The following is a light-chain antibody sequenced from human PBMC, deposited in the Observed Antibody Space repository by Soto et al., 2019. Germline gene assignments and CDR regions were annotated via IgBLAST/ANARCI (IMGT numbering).Light chain of an antibody. CDR2: DAS. CDR3: QHTRT. CDR1: QNINNW. V-gene: IGKV1-5*01. J-gene: IGKJ1*01. Sequence: DFQMTQSPSTLSASVGDRVTITCRASQNINNWVAWYQQKPGKAPKFLIYDASTLQRGVSSRFSGSGFGTEFSLTNNSVQPDESGSYYCQHTRTFGQGTKVEVK.